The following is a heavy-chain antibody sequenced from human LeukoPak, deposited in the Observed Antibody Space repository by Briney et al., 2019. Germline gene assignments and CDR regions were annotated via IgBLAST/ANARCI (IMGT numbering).Heavy chain of an antibody. CDR1: GFTFSSYW. J-gene: IGHJ3*02. D-gene: IGHD1-26*01. CDR2: IKQDGSEK. V-gene: IGHV3-7*01. CDR3: VPELMDAFDI. Sequence: GGSLRLSCAAPGFTFSSYWMSWVRQAPGKGLEWVANIKQDGSEKYYVDSVKGRFTISRDNAKNSLYLQMNSLRAEDTAVYYCVPELMDAFDIWGQGTMVTVSS.